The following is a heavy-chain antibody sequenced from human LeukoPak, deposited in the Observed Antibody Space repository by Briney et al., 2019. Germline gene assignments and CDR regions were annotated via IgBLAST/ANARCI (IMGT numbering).Heavy chain of an antibody. CDR1: GYTFTGYY. CDR2: INPNSGGT. CDR3: ARLSGGSGSYCFDY. J-gene: IGHJ4*02. Sequence: ASVKVSCKASGYTFTGYYMHWVRQAPGQGLEWMRWINPNSGGTNYAQKFQGRVTMTRDTSISTAYMELSRLRSDDTAVYYCARLSGGSGSYCFDYWGQGTLVTVSS. D-gene: IGHD3-10*01. V-gene: IGHV1-2*02.